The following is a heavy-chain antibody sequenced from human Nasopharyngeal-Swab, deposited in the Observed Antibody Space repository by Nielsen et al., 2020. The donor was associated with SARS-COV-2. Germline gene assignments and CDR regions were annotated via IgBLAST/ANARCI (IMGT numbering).Heavy chain of an antibody. CDR3: ATLSSSWYEYYFDY. CDR1: GGSISSSTYY. J-gene: IGHJ4*02. D-gene: IGHD6-13*01. Sequence: SETLSLTCTVSGGSISSSTYYWAWIRQPPGKGLEWIGSIYHGGSTYYNPSLKSRVTISVDTSKNQFSLKLSSVTAADTAVYYCATLSSSWYEYYFDYWGQGTLVTVSS. V-gene: IGHV4-39*01. CDR2: IYHGGST.